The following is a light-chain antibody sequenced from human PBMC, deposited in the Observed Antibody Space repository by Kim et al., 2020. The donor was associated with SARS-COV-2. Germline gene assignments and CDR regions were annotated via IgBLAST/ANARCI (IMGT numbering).Light chain of an antibody. J-gene: IGKJ3*01. CDR3: QQYSHWPPT. Sequence: SPGERVTLSCRASQGVSTSLAWYQQRPDRPPRLLISAASTGAPGLPARFSGSGSGTEFTLTISSLQSEDFAVYYCQQYSHWPPTFGPGTKVDIK. CDR1: QGVSTS. V-gene: IGKV3-15*01. CDR2: AAS.